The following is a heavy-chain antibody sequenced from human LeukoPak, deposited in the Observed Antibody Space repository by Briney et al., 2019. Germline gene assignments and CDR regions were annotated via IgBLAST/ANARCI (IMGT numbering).Heavy chain of an antibody. D-gene: IGHD3-22*01. CDR3: ARVQRDYDSSGYYRRYYYYMDV. Sequence: PGESLKISCAASGFTFSSYWMSWVRQAPGKGLEWVANIKQDGSEKYYVDSVKGRFTISRDNAKNSLYLQMNSLRAEDTAVYYCARVQRDYDSSGYYRRYYYYMDVWGKGTTVTVSS. V-gene: IGHV3-7*01. CDR2: IKQDGSEK. CDR1: GFTFSSYW. J-gene: IGHJ6*03.